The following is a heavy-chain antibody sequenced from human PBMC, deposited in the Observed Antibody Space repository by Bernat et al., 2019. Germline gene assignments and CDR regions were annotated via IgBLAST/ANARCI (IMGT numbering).Heavy chain of an antibody. D-gene: IGHD3-16*01. CDR2: INQDGSGK. CDR3: ARDPYHGAIDL. CDR1: GFTFSSYY. Sequence: EVQLVESGGGLVQPGGSLRLSCAASGFTFSSYYMSWVRQTPGKGLEWVANINQDGSGKYYVDSVRGRFTISRDNAKTSSSLQMNSLRAEDTALYYCARDPYHGAIDLWGQGTLVIVPS. J-gene: IGHJ5*02. V-gene: IGHV3-7*04.